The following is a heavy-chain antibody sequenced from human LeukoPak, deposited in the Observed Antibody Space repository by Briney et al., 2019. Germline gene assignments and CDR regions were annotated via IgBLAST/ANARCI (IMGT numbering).Heavy chain of an antibody. V-gene: IGHV3-15*01. CDR3: AKAYFYVRFLEWLPPLHYMDV. J-gene: IGHJ6*03. CDR2: IKSKTDGGTT. CDR1: GFTFSNAW. D-gene: IGHD3-3*01. Sequence: PGGSLRLSCAASGFTFSNAWMSWVRQAPGKGLEWVGRIKSKTDGGTTDYAAPVKGRFTISRDDSKNTLYLQMNSLKTEDTAVYYCAKAYFYVRFLEWLPPLHYMDVWGKGTTVTVSS.